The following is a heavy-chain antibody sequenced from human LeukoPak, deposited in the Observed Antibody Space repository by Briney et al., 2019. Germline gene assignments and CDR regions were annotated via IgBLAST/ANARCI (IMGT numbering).Heavy chain of an antibody. V-gene: IGHV1-18*01. CDR2: ISAYNGNT. J-gene: IGHJ4*02. CDR1: GYTFTSYD. Sequence: ASVKVSCKASGYTFTSYDINWVRQAPGQGLEWMGWISAYNGNTNYAQKLQGRVTMTTDTSTSTAYMELRSLRSDDTAVYYCARHLSKYYYDSSGYAFDFWGQGTLVTVSS. CDR3: ARHLSKYYYDSSGYAFDF. D-gene: IGHD3-22*01.